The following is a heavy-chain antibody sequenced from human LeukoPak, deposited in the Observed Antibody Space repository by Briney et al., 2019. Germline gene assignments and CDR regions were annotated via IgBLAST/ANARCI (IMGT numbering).Heavy chain of an antibody. D-gene: IGHD1-26*01. CDR2: IYSGGTT. V-gene: IGHV3-66*01. J-gene: IGHJ5*02. CDR1: GFTVSSSY. CDR3: VKEEARWEWFDP. Sequence: GGSLRLSCAASGFTVSSSYMTWVRQAPGRGLEWVSVIYSGGTTYYADSEKGRFTISRDNSKNTLYLQMNSLRVEDTAVYYCVKEEARWEWFDPWGQGTLVTVSS.